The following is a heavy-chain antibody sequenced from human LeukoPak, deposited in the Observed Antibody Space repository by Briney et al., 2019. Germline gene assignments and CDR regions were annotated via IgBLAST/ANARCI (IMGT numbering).Heavy chain of an antibody. CDR3: ARGDSGYDYYYYGMDV. CDR2: ISSSGSTI. Sequence: PGGSLRLSCAASGFTFSSYEMNWVRQAPGKGLEWVSYISSSGSTIYYADSVKGRFTISRDNAKNSLYLQMNSLRAEDTAVYYCARGDSGYDYYYYGMDVWGKGTTVTVSP. D-gene: IGHD5-12*01. CDR1: GFTFSSYE. J-gene: IGHJ6*04. V-gene: IGHV3-48*03.